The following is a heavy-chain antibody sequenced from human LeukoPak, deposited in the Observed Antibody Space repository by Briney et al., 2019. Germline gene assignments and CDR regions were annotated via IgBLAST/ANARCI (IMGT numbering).Heavy chain of an antibody. D-gene: IGHD3-16*01. Sequence: SETLSLTCTVSGGSISSYYWSWIRQPPGKGLEWIGYIYTSGSTNYNPSLKSRVTISVDTSKNQFSLKLSSVTAADTAVYYCARSFASGGFDPWGQGTLVTVSS. CDR2: IYTSGST. V-gene: IGHV4-4*09. J-gene: IGHJ5*02. CDR3: ARSFASGGFDP. CDR1: GGSISSYY.